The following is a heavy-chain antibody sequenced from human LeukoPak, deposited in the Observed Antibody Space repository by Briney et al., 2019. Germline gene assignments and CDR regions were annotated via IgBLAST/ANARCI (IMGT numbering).Heavy chain of an antibody. Sequence: PSETLSLTCAVYGGSFSGYYWSWIRQPPGKGLEWIGEINHSGSTNYNPSLKSRVTISVDTSKNQFSLKLSSVTAADTAVYYCARDKGTSYLPSFDYWGQGTLVTVSS. CDR1: GGSFSGYY. D-gene: IGHD6-6*01. J-gene: IGHJ4*02. V-gene: IGHV4-34*01. CDR2: INHSGST. CDR3: ARDKGTSYLPSFDY.